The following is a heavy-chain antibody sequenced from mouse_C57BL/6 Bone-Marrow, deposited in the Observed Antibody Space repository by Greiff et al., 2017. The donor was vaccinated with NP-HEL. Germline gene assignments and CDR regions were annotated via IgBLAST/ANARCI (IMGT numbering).Heavy chain of an antibody. D-gene: IGHD1-1*01. Sequence: VQLQQSGAELVRPGTSVKMSCKASGYTFTNYWIGWAKQRPGHGLEWIGDIYPGGGYTNYNEKFKGKATLTADKSSSTAYMQFSSLTSEDSAIYYCARSYGSSLYYFDYWGQGTTLTVSS. CDR1: GYTFTNYW. J-gene: IGHJ2*01. V-gene: IGHV1-63*01. CDR3: ARSYGSSLYYFDY. CDR2: IYPGGGYT.